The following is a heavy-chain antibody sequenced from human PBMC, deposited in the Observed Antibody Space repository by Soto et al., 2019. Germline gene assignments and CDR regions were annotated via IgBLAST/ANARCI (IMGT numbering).Heavy chain of an antibody. CDR3: AKAGGLYGDDY. Sequence: EVQLVESGGGLVQPGRSLRLSCAASGFTFDDYAMHWVRQAPGKGLEWVSGISWNSGSIGYADSVKGRFTISRDNAKNSLYLQMNSLRAEDTALYYCAKAGGLYGDDYCGQGTLVTVSS. CDR2: ISWNSGSI. V-gene: IGHV3-9*01. J-gene: IGHJ4*02. CDR1: GFTFDDYA. D-gene: IGHD4-17*01.